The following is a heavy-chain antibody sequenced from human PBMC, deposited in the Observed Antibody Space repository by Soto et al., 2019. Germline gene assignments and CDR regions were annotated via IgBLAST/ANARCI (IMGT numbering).Heavy chain of an antibody. CDR1: VGSISSYY. J-gene: IGHJ3*02. CDR3: ARGRGYDAFDI. D-gene: IGHD6-13*01. Sequence: PSETLSLTCTVSVGSISSYYWSWIRQPPGKGLEWIGYIYYSGSTNYNPSLKSRVTISVDTSKNQFSLKLSSVTAADTAVYYCARGRGYDAFDIWGQGTMVTVSS. CDR2: IYYSGST. V-gene: IGHV4-59*01.